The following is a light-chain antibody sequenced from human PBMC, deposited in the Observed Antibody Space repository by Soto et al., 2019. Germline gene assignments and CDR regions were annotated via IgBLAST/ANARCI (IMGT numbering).Light chain of an antibody. CDR1: SSDVGSFDS. CDR2: DVS. CDR3: SSFTTSSTLV. V-gene: IGLV2-14*01. Sequence: QSALTQPASVSGSPGQPITISCTGTSSDVGSFDSVAWYQHNPGKAPKLMIYDVSNRPSGVSSRFSGSKSGNTASLSISGLQTEDEANYYCSSFTTSSTLVFGTGTKVIVL. J-gene: IGLJ1*01.